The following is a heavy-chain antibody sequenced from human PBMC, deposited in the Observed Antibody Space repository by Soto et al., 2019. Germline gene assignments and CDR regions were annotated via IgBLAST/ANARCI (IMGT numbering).Heavy chain of an antibody. CDR1: GGTFSSYA. V-gene: IGHV1-69*13. CDR2: IIPIFGTA. CDR3: ARAVVPAVSYGYYYYYGMDV. J-gene: IGHJ6*02. D-gene: IGHD2-2*01. Sequence: ASVKVSCKASGGTFSSYAISWVRQAPGQGLEWMGGIIPIFGTANYAQKFQGRVTITADESTSTAYMELSSLRSEDTAVYYCARAVVPAVSYGYYYYYGMDVWGQGPTVTVSS.